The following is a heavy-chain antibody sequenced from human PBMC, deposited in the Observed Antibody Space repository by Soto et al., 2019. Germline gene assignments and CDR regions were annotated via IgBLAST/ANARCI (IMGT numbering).Heavy chain of an antibody. D-gene: IGHD2-15*01. CDR1: GGSFSGYY. V-gene: IGHV4-34*01. Sequence: SETLSLTCAFYGGSFSGYYWSLIRQPPGKGLEWIGEINHSGSTNYNPSLKSRVTISVDTSKNQFSLKLSSVTAADTAVYYCARPRYCSGGSCYSGYYFDYWGQGTLLTVSS. J-gene: IGHJ4*02. CDR3: ARPRYCSGGSCYSGYYFDY. CDR2: INHSGST.